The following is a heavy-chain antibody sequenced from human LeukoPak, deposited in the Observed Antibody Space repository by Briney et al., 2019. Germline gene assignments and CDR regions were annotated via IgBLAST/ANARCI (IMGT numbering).Heavy chain of an antibody. CDR1: GFTFSSYS. V-gene: IGHV3-21*01. CDR3: AREMTGISAADF. Sequence: SGGSLRLSCAASGFTFSSYSMNWVRQAPGKGLEWVSSISSSSSYIYYADSVKGRFTISRDNAKNSLYLQMNSLRAEDTAVYYCAREMTGISAADFWGQGTLVTVSS. CDR2: ISSSSSYI. J-gene: IGHJ4*02. D-gene: IGHD6-13*01.